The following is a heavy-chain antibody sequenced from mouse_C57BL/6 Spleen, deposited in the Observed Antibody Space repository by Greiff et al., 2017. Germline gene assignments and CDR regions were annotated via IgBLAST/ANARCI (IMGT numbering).Heavy chain of an antibody. Sequence: VQLQQPGAELVRPGSSVKLSCKASGYTFTSYWMHWVKQRPIQGLEWIGNIDPSDSETHYNQKFKDKATLTVDKSSSTAYMQLSSLTSEDSAVYYCARSPFLYYFDYWGQGTTLTVSS. CDR2: IDPSDSET. CDR1: GYTFTSYW. J-gene: IGHJ2*01. V-gene: IGHV1-52*01. CDR3: ARSPFLYYFDY.